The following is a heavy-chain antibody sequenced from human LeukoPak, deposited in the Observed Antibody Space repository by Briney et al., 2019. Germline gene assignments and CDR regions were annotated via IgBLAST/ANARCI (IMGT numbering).Heavy chain of an antibody. V-gene: IGHV3-20*04. Sequence: GGSLRLSCAASGFTFDDYGMSWVRQAPGKGLEWVSGINWNGGSTGYADSVKGRFTISRDNAKNSLYLQMNSLRAEDTAVYSCAWSSSWYGAFDIWGQGTMVTVSS. CDR3: AWSSSWYGAFDI. J-gene: IGHJ3*02. CDR2: INWNGGST. CDR1: GFTFDDYG. D-gene: IGHD6-13*01.